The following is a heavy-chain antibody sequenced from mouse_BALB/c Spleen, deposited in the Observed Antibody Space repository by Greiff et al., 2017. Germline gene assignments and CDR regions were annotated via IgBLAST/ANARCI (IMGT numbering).Heavy chain of an antibody. CDR2: ISSGSSTI. J-gene: IGHJ4*01. Sequence: DVMLVESGGGLVQPGGSRKLSCAASGFTFSSFGMHWVRQAPEKGLEWVAYISSGSSTIYYADTVKGRFTISRDNPKNTLFLQMTSLRSEDTAMYYCAREGYGSSYGAMDYWGQGTSVTVSS. CDR1: GFTFSSFG. CDR3: AREGYGSSYGAMDY. V-gene: IGHV5-17*02. D-gene: IGHD1-1*01.